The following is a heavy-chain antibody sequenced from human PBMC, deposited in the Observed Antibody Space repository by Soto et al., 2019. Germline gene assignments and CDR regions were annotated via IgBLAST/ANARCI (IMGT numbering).Heavy chain of an antibody. Sequence: SETLSLTCTVSCGSISSSSYYWGWIRQPPGKGLEWIGSIYYNGSTYYNPSLKSRVTISVDTSKNQFSLKLSSVTAADTAVYYCARGDRGGYFDYWGQGTLVTVSS. CDR2: IYYNGST. J-gene: IGHJ4*02. CDR1: CGSISSSSYY. CDR3: ARGDRGGYFDY. D-gene: IGHD2-15*01. V-gene: IGHV4-39*07.